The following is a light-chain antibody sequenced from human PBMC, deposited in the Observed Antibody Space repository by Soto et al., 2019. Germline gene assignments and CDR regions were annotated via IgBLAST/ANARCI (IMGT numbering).Light chain of an antibody. J-gene: IGKJ5*01. V-gene: IGKV1-5*03. Sequence: IQITHAPSTMSASVGDRANLTFLASQSISKWLSWFQQKPGKAPKLLIYKASTLKSGVPSRFSGSGSGTDFTLTISSLQPEDFATYYCQQSYSTPFFGQGTRRAIK. CDR3: QQSYSTPF. CDR2: KAS. CDR1: QSISKW.